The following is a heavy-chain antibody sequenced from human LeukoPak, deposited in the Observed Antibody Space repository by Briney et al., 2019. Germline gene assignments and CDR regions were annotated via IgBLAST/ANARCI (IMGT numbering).Heavy chain of an antibody. Sequence: AGRSLRLSCAASGFTFSSYAMHWVLQAPGKGLEWVAVISYDGSNKYYADSVKGRFTISRDNSKNTLYLQMNSLRAEDTAVYYCARDDYYGSGSLEYWGQGTLVTVSS. CDR2: ISYDGSNK. J-gene: IGHJ4*02. V-gene: IGHV3-30-3*01. CDR3: ARDDYYGSGSLEY. CDR1: GFTFSSYA. D-gene: IGHD3-10*01.